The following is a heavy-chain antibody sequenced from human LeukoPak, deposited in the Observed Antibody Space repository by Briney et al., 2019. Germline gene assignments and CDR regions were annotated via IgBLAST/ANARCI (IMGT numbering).Heavy chain of an antibody. D-gene: IGHD5-18*01. Sequence: SSETLSLTCTVSGGSISSSSYYWGWIRQPPGKGLEWIGSIYYSGSTYYNPSLKSRVTISVDTSKNQFSLKLSSVTAADTAVYYCAGDGPLGGYSYGPDYYYGMDVWGQGATVTVSS. J-gene: IGHJ6*02. CDR1: GGSISSSSYY. V-gene: IGHV4-39*07. CDR2: IYYSGST. CDR3: AGDGPLGGYSYGPDYYYGMDV.